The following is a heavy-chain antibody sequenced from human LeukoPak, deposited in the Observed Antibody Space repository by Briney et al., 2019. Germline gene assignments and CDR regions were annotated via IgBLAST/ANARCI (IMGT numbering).Heavy chain of an antibody. D-gene: IGHD5-12*01. CDR2: INSGSGYI. Sequence: GGSLRLSCVVSGLTFSSSSMNWVRQAPGKGLEWVSSINSGSGYIYYIDSVKGRFTISRDNAKNILYLQMNSLGAEDAAVYYCARSDSGQIDFWGQGTLVTVSS. V-gene: IGHV3-21*01. J-gene: IGHJ4*02. CDR3: ARSDSGQIDF. CDR1: GLTFSSSS.